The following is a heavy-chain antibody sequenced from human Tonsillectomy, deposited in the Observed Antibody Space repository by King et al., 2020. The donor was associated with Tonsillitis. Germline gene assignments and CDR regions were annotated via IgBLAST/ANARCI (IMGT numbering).Heavy chain of an antibody. CDR3: ASVSTDGYDYSGRDV. CDR2: IYYSGST. CDR1: GGSISSSGYY. D-gene: IGHD2/OR15-2a*01. Sequence: QLQESGPGLVKPSETLSLTCTVSGGSISSSGYYWGWIRQPPGEGLEWIGSIYYSGSTYYNPSLKSRVTIFVDTSKNQFSLKLSSVTAADTAVYYCASVSTDGYDYSGRDVGGQVTTFTVTS. J-gene: IGHJ6*02. V-gene: IGHV4-39*01.